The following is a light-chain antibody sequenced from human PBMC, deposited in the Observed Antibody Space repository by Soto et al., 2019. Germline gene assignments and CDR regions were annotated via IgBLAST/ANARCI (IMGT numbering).Light chain of an antibody. Sequence: IQMTQSPSSLSASVGDIVTLTCRARRAGPTNLAWFQQKPGEAPKRLVYDVSSLQSGVPSRFRGSGSGTEFTLTIISLQPEDLATYYCLQHNEFPWTVGQGTKVEMK. CDR1: RAGPTN. CDR2: DVS. CDR3: LQHNEFPWT. V-gene: IGKV1-17*01. J-gene: IGKJ1*01.